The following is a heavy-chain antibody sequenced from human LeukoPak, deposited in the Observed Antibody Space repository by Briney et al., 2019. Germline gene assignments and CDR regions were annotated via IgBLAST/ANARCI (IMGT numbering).Heavy chain of an antibody. J-gene: IGHJ4*02. V-gene: IGHV3-48*02. CDR1: GFTFSNYT. CDR2: ISSSSSVI. Sequence: GGSQRLSCAASGFTFSNYTLSWVRQAPGKGLEWVSYISSSSSVIYYADSVRGRFTISRDNAKNSLSLQMNSLRDEDTAIYYCARGYSWSYYDYWGQGTLVTVSS. D-gene: IGHD1-26*01. CDR3: ARGYSWSYYDY.